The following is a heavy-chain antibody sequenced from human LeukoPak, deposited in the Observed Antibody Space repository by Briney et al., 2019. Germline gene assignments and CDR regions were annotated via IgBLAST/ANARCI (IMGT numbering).Heavy chain of an antibody. V-gene: IGHV4-59*01. CDR1: GDSISSYY. CDR2: IYYSGST. J-gene: IGHJ4*02. CDR3: AGADYYDSSGYGRFDY. Sequence: SETLSLTCTVSGDSISSYYCSWIRQPPGKGLEWIGYIYYSGSTSYNPSLKSRVTISVDTSKNQFSLKLSSVTAADTAVYYCAGADYYDSSGYGRFDYWGQGTLVTVSS. D-gene: IGHD3-22*01.